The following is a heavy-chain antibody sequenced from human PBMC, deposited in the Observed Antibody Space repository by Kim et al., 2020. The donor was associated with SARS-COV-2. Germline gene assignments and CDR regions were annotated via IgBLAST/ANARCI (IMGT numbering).Heavy chain of an antibody. CDR3: AGLPHDSSGYVDC. Sequence: SETLSLSCTVSGGSISNSFNYWGWIRLGTGQGRAWLVSVSHRGSTYDSPSLKSRVTVSVDTSKNQFSLKVTSVTAADTAVYFCAGLPHDSSGYVDCWGQGTLVTVSS. CDR1: GGSISNSFNY. J-gene: IGHJ4*02. D-gene: IGHD3-22*01. CDR2: VSHRGST. V-gene: IGHV4-39*01.